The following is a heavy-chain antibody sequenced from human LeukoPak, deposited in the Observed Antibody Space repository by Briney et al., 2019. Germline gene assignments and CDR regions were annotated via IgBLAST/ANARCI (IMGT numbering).Heavy chain of an antibody. Sequence: SETLSLTCTVSGFSISSGYYWGWIRQPPGKGLEWIGSIYHSGSTYYNPSLKSRVTISVDTSKNQFSLKLSSVTAADTAVYYCARDTSTAVWGQGTTVTVSS. CDR1: GFSISSGYY. CDR2: IYHSGST. V-gene: IGHV4-38-2*02. J-gene: IGHJ6*02. D-gene: IGHD3-3*01. CDR3: ARDTSTAV.